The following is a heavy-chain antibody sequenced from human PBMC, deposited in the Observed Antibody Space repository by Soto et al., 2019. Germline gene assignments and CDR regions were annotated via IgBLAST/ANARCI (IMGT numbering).Heavy chain of an antibody. J-gene: IGHJ5*02. V-gene: IGHV4-59*06. CDR2: IYYSGST. CDR1: GGSLSSYY. CDR3: ARSVFP. Sequence: SETLSITYVVSGGSLSSYYWSWIRQHPGKGLEWTGYIYYSGSTYYNPSLKSRVTISVDTSKNQFSLKLTSVTAADTAVYYCARSVFPWGQGTLVTVSS.